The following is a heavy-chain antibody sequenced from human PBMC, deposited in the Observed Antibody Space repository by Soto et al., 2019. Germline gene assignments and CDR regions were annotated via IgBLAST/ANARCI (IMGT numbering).Heavy chain of an antibody. CDR1: GLTFRSYA. CDR3: AKGRKPDHDDGLCAFDS. J-gene: IGHJ4*02. V-gene: IGHV3-23*01. D-gene: IGHD3-3*01. Sequence: GGSLRLSCVVSGLTFRSYAMSWVRQAPGKGLEWVSGISGGGGGTYYADSVKGRFTISRDPSTTTLFLDMYSLGAEDTAIYYCAKGRKPDHDDGLCAFDSWGQGVLVTVSS. CDR2: ISGGGGGT.